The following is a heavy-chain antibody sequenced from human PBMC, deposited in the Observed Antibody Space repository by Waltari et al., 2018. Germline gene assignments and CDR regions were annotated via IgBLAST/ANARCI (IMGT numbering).Heavy chain of an antibody. CDR1: GGTFSSYA. CDR2: IIPIFGTA. V-gene: IGHV1-69*01. CDR3: AREKKYSSSPTIYYYYGMDV. Sequence: QVQLVQSGAEVKKPGSSVKVSCKASGGTFSSYAISWVRQAPGQGLEWMGGIIPIFGTANYAQKVQGRVTITADESTSTAYMELSSLRSEDTAVYYCAREKKYSSSPTIYYYYGMDVWGQGTTVTVSS. D-gene: IGHD6-6*01. J-gene: IGHJ6*02.